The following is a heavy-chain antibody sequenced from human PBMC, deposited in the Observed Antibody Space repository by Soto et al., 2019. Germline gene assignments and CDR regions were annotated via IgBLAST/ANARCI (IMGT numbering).Heavy chain of an antibody. J-gene: IGHJ5*02. Sequence: SETLSLTCAVSGDSISRGGYSWTWIRQPPGKALEWIGNIYDSGSTSYNPSLKSRVTISVDRSKNQFSLKLTSVTAADTAVYYCARGLPPAGFDPWGQGTLVTVSS. CDR2: IYDSGST. V-gene: IGHV4-30-2*01. CDR1: GDSISRGGYS. CDR3: ARGLPPAGFDP.